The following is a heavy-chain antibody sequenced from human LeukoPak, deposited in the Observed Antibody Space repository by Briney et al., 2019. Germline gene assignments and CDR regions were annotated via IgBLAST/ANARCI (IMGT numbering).Heavy chain of an antibody. CDR1: GFTFRIYW. D-gene: IGHD3-22*01. Sequence: PGGSLRLSCAASGFTFRIYWMSWVRQAPGKGLEWVANINQDGSVKFYVDSVKGRFTISRDNTKNSLYLQMNSLRAEDTAVYYCAKSRDSSGVDWGQGNLVTVSS. V-gene: IGHV3-7*01. J-gene: IGHJ4*02. CDR3: AKSRDSSGVD. CDR2: INQDGSVK.